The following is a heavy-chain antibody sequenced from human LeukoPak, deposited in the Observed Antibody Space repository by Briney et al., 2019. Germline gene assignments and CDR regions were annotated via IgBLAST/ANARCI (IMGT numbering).Heavy chain of an antibody. V-gene: IGHV1-69*04. J-gene: IGHJ5*02. D-gene: IGHD2-15*01. Sequence: SVTLSRTAAGGTFTSSAISWVRHPPAQGLEWMGRINPIFGIANYAQKFQGRVTITANKSTSTAYMELSSLRSEDTAVYYCARVVSRTGVAATISWFGPWGQGTLVTV. CDR2: INPIFGIA. CDR3: ARVVSRTGVAATISWFGP. CDR1: GGTFTSSA.